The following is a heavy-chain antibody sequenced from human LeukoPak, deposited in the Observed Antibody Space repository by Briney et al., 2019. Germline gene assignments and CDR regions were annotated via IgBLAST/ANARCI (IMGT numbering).Heavy chain of an antibody. V-gene: IGHV3-7*03. J-gene: IGHJ4*02. Sequence: GGSLRLSCAASGFTFSNYWMTWVRRAPGKGLEWVANIKEDGSEKYYVDSVKGRFTISRDNAKNSLYLQMNSLRVEDTAVYYCASLRSSWFNFDYWGQGALVTVS. D-gene: IGHD6-13*01. CDR3: ASLRSSWFNFDY. CDR1: GFTFSNYW. CDR2: IKEDGSEK.